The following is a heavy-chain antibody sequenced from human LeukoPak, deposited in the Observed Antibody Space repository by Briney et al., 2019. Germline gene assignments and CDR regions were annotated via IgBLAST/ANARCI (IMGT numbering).Heavy chain of an antibody. CDR2: ITSSGDAT. V-gene: IGHV3-23*01. CDR1: GFTFNIYS. D-gene: IGHD3-22*01. Sequence: GGSLRLSCAASGFTFNIYSMSWVRQAPGKGLEWVSSITSSGDATFYADSVKDWFTISRDNSKNMLYLQMSRLRAEDTAVYYCAKDRPNYHESNGHYYRPNGDYWGQGTLVTVSS. CDR3: AKDRPNYHESNGHYYRPNGDY. J-gene: IGHJ4*02.